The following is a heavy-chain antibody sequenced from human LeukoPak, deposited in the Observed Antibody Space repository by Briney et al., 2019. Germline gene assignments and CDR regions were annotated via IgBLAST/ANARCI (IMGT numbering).Heavy chain of an antibody. V-gene: IGHV3-74*01. CDR1: GFTFSSYW. Sequence: PGGPLRLSCAASGFTFSSYWMHWVRQAPGKGRVWVSRINSDGSSTSSADSVTGRFPISRDNAKNSLYLQMNSLRAEDTAVYYCARVQGTIFGAVTLDSWGQGTLVTVSS. J-gene: IGHJ4*02. CDR2: INSDGSST. D-gene: IGHD3-3*01. CDR3: ARVQGTIFGAVTLDS.